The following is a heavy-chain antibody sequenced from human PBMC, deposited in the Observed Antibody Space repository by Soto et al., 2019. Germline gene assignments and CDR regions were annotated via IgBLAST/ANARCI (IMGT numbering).Heavy chain of an antibody. D-gene: IGHD5-12*01. Sequence: PGGSLRLSCATSGFTFSNAWMNWVRQAPGKGLEWVGRIKSKTDGGTIDYPAPVKGRFTTSRDDSRNTLYLQMNSLKTEDTAVYYCTTAHPRGPDYWGQGTLVTVSS. CDR2: IKSKTDGGTI. CDR1: GFTFSNAW. V-gene: IGHV3-15*01. J-gene: IGHJ4*02. CDR3: TTAHPRGPDY.